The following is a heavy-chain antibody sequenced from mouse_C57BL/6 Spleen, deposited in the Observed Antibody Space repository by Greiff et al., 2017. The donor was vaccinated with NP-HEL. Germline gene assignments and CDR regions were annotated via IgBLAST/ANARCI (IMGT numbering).Heavy chain of an antibody. CDR1: GYTFTSYW. CDR3: ARGGTVVATNYYFDY. Sequence: QVQLQQSGAELVKPGASVKLSCKASGYTFTSYWMHWVKQRPGQGLEWIGMIHPNSGSTNYNEKFKSKATLTVDKSSSTAYMQLSSLTSEDSAVYYCARGGTVVATNYYFDYWGQGTTLTVSS. D-gene: IGHD1-1*01. J-gene: IGHJ2*01. V-gene: IGHV1-64*01. CDR2: IHPNSGST.